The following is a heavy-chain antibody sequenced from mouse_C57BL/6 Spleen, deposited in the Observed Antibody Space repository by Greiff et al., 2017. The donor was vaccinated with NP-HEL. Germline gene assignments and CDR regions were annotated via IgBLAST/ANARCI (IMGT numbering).Heavy chain of an antibody. D-gene: IGHD1-1*01. J-gene: IGHJ4*01. CDR2: IRSKSNNYAT. CDR3: VRHRDYGMHYAMDY. V-gene: IGHV10-1*01. CDR1: GFSFNTYA. Sequence: EVQGVESGGGLVQPKGSLKLSCAASGFSFNTYAMNWVRQAPGKGLEWVARIRSKSNNYATYYADSVKDRFTISRDDSESMLYLQMNNLKTEDTAMYYCVRHRDYGMHYAMDYWGQGTSVTVSS.